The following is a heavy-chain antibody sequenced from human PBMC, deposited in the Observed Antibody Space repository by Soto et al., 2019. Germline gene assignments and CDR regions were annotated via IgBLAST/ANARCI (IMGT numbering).Heavy chain of an antibody. Sequence: QVQLQQWVAGLLKPSETLSLTCAVYGGSFSDYYWSWIRPSPGKGLEWVGELNHSGNTNYNPSLKTRVSMSVDTSTSPSSLHRNSVTAADTAVYYCARGRNAYDTSSYYSLRTWFDPWGQGTLVTVSS. D-gene: IGHD3-9*01. CDR2: LNHSGNT. J-gene: IGHJ5*02. V-gene: IGHV4-34*02. CDR3: ARGRNAYDTSSYYSLRTWFDP. CDR1: GGSFSDYY.